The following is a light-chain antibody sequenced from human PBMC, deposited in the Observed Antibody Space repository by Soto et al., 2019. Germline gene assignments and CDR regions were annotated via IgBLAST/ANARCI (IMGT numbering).Light chain of an antibody. CDR1: QSVSSN. J-gene: IGKJ3*01. CDR2: GAS. V-gene: IGKV3-15*01. CDR3: QQYNNWPFT. Sequence: EIVMTQSPATLSVSPGERATLSCRASQSVSSNLAWYQQKPGQAPRLLIYGASTRATGIPARFSGSGSGTVSNPTISGLQSEDCADYYDQQYNNWPFTFGPGTKVYIK.